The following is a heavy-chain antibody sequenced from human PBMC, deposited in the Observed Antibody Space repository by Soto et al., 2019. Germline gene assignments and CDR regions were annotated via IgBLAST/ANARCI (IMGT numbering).Heavy chain of an antibody. V-gene: IGHV4-31*03. Sequence: SEPLFLPCPVSVGSIGGCGYYWSWIPQHPVKGPEWIGYIYNSGTPFYNPSLGSRVTMSLDAAKNHFSLELRSVTVADTAVYYCAREPISTPRGVTQVDPWGQGTQVTVSS. J-gene: IGHJ5*02. D-gene: IGHD3-10*01. CDR2: IYNSGTP. CDR3: AREPISTPRGVTQVDP. CDR1: VGSIGGCGYY.